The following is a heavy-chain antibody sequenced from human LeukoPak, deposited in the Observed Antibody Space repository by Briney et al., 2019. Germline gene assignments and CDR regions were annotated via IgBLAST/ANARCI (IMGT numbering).Heavy chain of an antibody. V-gene: IGHV3-53*01. CDR1: GGTFDSNY. CDR2: IYSGGNT. CDR3: ARGDDRGCYDSFDF. Sequence: PGGSLRLSCAASGGTFDSNYLSWVRQAPGKGLEWVWNIYSGGNTYYAASVKGRFTISIDSSKNTVFLHMNSLSAEDTAMYYCARGDDRGCYDSFDFWGQGTLVTVSS. D-gene: IGHD3-22*01. J-gene: IGHJ4*02.